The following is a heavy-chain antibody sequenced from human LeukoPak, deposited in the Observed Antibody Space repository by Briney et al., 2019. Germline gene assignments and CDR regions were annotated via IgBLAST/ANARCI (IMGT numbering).Heavy chain of an antibody. CDR3: VDPPTSL. CDR1: GFNFTNAW. J-gene: IGHJ4*02. V-gene: IGHV3-15*01. CDR2: IKSKADGGTT. Sequence: TGESLRLSCAASGFNFTNAWVSWVRRAPGKGLEWLSRIKSKADGGTTVHAAPVKDRFAMSRDDSKNTLYLQINSLKAEDTAVYYCVDPPTSLWGQGILVTVSS. D-gene: IGHD1-1*01.